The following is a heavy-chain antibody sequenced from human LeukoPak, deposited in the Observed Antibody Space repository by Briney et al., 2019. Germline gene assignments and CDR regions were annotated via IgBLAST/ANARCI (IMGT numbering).Heavy chain of an antibody. CDR3: ARQLGPFDL. D-gene: IGHD3-16*01. Sequence: SETLSLTCTVSGGSISSGGYYWSWIRQPAGKGLEWIGRIYTSGSTNYNPSLKSRVTISVDTSKNQFSLKLSSVTAADTAVYYCARQLGPFDLWGRGTLVTVSS. J-gene: IGHJ2*01. V-gene: IGHV4-61*02. CDR2: IYTSGST. CDR1: GGSISSGGYY.